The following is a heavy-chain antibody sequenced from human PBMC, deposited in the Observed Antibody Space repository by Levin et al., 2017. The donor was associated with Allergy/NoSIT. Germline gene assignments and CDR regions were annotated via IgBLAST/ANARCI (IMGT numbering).Heavy chain of an antibody. V-gene: IGHV3-21*01. D-gene: IGHD3-16*01. Sequence: GESLKISCAASGFTFSSYTMNWVRQAPGKGLEWVSSISGSNTYIYYADSVKGRFTISRDNAKNSLYLQMDSLRAEDTAIYYCARYRLGDHYYHGLGVWGQGTTVTVSS. CDR3: ARYRLGDHYYHGLGV. CDR2: ISGSNTYI. J-gene: IGHJ6*02. CDR1: GFTFSSYT.